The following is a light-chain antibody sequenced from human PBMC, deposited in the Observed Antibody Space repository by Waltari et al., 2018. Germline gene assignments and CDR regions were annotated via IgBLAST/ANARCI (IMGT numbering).Light chain of an antibody. CDR3: QQWDKWPLT. CDR1: QSVSTN. Sequence: EILMTQSPAPLYVSPGDRVTLACRASQSVSTNVAWYQHKPGQAPRLLIYNGFTMATDIPARFSASGSGAEFTLTISSLKSEDFAIYFCQQWDKWPLTFGQGT. CDR2: NGF. V-gene: IGKV3-15*01. J-gene: IGKJ2*01.